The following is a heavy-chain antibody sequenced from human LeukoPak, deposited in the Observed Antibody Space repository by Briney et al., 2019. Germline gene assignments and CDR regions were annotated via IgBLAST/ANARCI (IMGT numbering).Heavy chain of an antibody. V-gene: IGHV1-18*04. CDR2: ISAYNGNT. Sequence: ASVKVSCKASGYTFTGYYMHWVRQAPGQGLEWMGWISAYNGNTNYAQKLQGRVTMTTDTSTSTAYMELRSLRSDDTAVYYCARGGPGASSWSIYFDYWGQGTLVTVSS. J-gene: IGHJ4*02. CDR3: ARGGPGASSWSIYFDY. CDR1: GYTFTGYY. D-gene: IGHD6-13*01.